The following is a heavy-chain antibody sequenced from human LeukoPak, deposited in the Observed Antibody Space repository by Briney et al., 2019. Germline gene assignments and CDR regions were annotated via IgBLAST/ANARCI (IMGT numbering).Heavy chain of an antibody. J-gene: IGHJ1*01. D-gene: IGHD3-9*01. CDR3: ARGSSNYDILTGYNPIARYFQH. V-gene: IGHV4-34*01. CDR1: GGSFSGYY. Sequence: SETLSLTCAVYGGSFSGYYWSWIRQPPGKGLEWIGEINHSGSPNYNPSLKSRVTISVDTSKNQFSLKLSSVTAADTAVYYCARGSSNYDILTGYNPIARYFQHWGQGTLVTVSS. CDR2: INHSGSP.